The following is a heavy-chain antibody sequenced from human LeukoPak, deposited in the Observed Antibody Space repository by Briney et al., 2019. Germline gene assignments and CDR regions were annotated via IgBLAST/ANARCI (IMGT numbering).Heavy chain of an antibody. CDR3: ARVAAGYSVNYFDY. V-gene: IGHV3-48*02. CDR2: ISTGSSTT. CDR1: EFAFSTYN. D-gene: IGHD4-23*01. J-gene: IGHJ4*02. Sequence: GGSLRLSCAASEFAFSTYNMNWVRQAPGKGLEWVSYISTGSSTTYYADSVKGRFTISRDNVESSLYLQMNSLRDEDTAVYYCARVAAGYSVNYFDYWGQGTLVTVSS.